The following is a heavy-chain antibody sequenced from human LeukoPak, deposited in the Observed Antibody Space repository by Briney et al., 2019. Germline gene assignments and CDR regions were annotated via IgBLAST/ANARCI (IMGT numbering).Heavy chain of an antibody. CDR3: ATHYYDSSGYYSPDY. J-gene: IGHJ4*02. D-gene: IGHD3-22*01. V-gene: IGHV3-30-3*01. CDR1: GFTFGSYA. Sequence: GGSLRLSCAASGFTFGSYAMYWVRQAPGKGLEWVAVISYDGSNKYYADSVKGRFTISRDNSKNTLYLQMNSLRAEDTAVYYCATHYYDSSGYYSPDYWGQGTLVTVSS. CDR2: ISYDGSNK.